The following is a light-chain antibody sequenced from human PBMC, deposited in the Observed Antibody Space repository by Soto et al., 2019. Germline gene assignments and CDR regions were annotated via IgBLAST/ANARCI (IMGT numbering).Light chain of an antibody. J-gene: IGKJ1*01. CDR2: GAS. CDR1: QSLSSNY. V-gene: IGKV3-20*01. CDR3: QQYDTFPRT. Sequence: EIVLTQSPGTLSLSPGDRATVSCRASQSLSSNYLAWYQQKPGQAPKLLIYGASRRATDIPDRFRGSGSGKDFALTITRLEPADFAVYFCQQYDTFPRTFGQGTKVEIQ.